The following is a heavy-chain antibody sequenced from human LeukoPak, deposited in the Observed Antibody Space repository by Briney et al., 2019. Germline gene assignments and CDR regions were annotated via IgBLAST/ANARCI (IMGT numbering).Heavy chain of an antibody. CDR2: MNPNSGNT. Sequence: ASVKVSCKASGYTFTSYDINWARQATGQGLEWMGWMNPNSGNTGYAQKFQGRVTMTRNTSISTAYMELSSLRSEDTAVYYCARGLPRITIFGVAFDYWGQGTLVTVSS. CDR3: ARGLPRITIFGVAFDY. J-gene: IGHJ4*02. V-gene: IGHV1-8*01. D-gene: IGHD3-3*01. CDR1: GYTFTSYD.